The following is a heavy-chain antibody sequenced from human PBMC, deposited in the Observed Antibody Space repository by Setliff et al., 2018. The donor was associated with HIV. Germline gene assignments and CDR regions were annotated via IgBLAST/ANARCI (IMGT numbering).Heavy chain of an antibody. CDR2: VFYNGDT. Sequence: SETLSLTCTVSGGSIRSYYWSWIRQSPGKGLEWIGYVFYNGDTAYNPSLKSRLTISVDTSKSQFSLKLTSVTAADTAVYYCARGRVFCDGDSCYHFDYWGQGVLVTVSS. CDR3: ARGRVFCDGDSCYHFDY. CDR1: GGSIRSYY. V-gene: IGHV4-59*08. D-gene: IGHD2-21*02. J-gene: IGHJ4*02.